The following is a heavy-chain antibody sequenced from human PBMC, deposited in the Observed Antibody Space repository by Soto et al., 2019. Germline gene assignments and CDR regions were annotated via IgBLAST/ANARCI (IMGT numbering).Heavy chain of an antibody. CDR3: ANQYYYDSSGYYSFDY. J-gene: IGHJ4*02. CDR2: ISGSGGST. V-gene: IGHV3-23*01. Sequence: EVQLLESGGGLVQPGGSLRLSCAASGFTFSSYAMSWFRQAPGKGLEWVSAISGSGGSTYYADSVKGRFTISRDNSKNTLYLQMNSLRAEDTAVYYCANQYYYDSSGYYSFDYWGQGTLDTVSS. D-gene: IGHD3-22*01. CDR1: GFTFSSYA.